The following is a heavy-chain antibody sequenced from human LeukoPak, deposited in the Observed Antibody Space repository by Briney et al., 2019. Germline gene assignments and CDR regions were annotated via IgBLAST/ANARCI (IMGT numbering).Heavy chain of an antibody. CDR1: GGSISSSNYY. D-gene: IGHD2-15*01. CDR3: ARGRWEYPPSHCSGGSCLGFYFDY. J-gene: IGHJ4*02. Sequence: PSETLSLTCTVSGGSISSSNYYWGWSRQPPGKGLEWIGSMYYGGSTYYNPSLKSRVTISVDTSKNQYSLRLTSVTAADTAVYYCARGRWEYPPSHCSGGSCLGFYFDYWGQGTLVTVSS. V-gene: IGHV4-39*01. CDR2: MYYGGST.